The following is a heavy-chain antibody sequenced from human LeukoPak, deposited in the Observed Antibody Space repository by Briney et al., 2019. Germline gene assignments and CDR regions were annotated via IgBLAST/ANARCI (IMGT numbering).Heavy chain of an antibody. D-gene: IGHD3-10*01. CDR1: GGSIRTSRYY. J-gene: IGHJ4*02. V-gene: IGHV4-39*01. CDR3: ATHDEGSYFES. Sequence: SETLSLTCAVSGGSIRTSRYYWGWIRQSPGKGLEWIGSIDYFGSAYYRPSLLSRATISIDTSKKQISLTLTSVTATDTGLYYCATHDEGSYFESWGQGTLVTVFS. CDR2: IDYFGSA.